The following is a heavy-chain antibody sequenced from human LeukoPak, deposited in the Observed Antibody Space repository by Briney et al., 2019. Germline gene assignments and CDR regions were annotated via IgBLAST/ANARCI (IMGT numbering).Heavy chain of an antibody. CDR2: INWNGGST. V-gene: IGHV3-20*04. J-gene: IGHJ4*02. Sequence: GGSLRLSCAAYGFTFDDYGMSWVRQAPGKGLEWVSGINWNGGSTGYADSVKGRFTISRDNAKNSLYLQMNSLRAEDTALYYCARRGGWLQFDTFDYWGQGTLVTVFS. CDR1: GFTFDDYG. D-gene: IGHD5-24*01. CDR3: ARRGGWLQFDTFDY.